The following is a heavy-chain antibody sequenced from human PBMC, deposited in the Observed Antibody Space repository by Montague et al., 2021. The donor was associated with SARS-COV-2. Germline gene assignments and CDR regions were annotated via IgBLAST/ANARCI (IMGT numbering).Heavy chain of an antibody. J-gene: IGHJ4*02. D-gene: IGHD3-9*01. V-gene: IGHV2-70*04. CDR1: GFSLSTSGMR. Sequence: PALVKPTQTLTLTCTFSGFSLSTSGMRASWIRQPPGKALEWLARIDWDDDKFYSTSLKTRLTISKDTSKNQVVLTMTNVDPVDTATYYCARSYYDILTAYYTPFDYWGQGTLVTVSS. CDR2: IDWDDDK. CDR3: ARSYYDILTAYYTPFDY.